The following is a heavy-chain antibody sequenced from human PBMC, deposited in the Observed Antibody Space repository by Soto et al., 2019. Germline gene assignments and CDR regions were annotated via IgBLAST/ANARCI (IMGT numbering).Heavy chain of an antibody. V-gene: IGHV4-31*02. CDR2: IYYTGRT. J-gene: IGHJ5*02. Sequence: LSLTSNVSVGTHTTGSSSSSWFRQDPGRGLEWIGYIYYTGRTYYNPSLESRVTFSVDTSKNQFSLKLSSVTAADTSVYYFARDVSSNLNCFDLWGHGTLVT. D-gene: IGHD6-13*01. CDR1: VGTHTTGSSS. CDR3: ARDVSSNLNCFDL.